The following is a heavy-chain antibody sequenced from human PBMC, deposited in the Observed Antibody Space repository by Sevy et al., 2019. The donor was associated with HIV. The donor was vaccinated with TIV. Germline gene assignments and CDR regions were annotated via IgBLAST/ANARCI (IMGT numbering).Heavy chain of an antibody. Sequence: ASVKVSCKASGGTFSSYAISWVRQAPGQGLEWMGGIIPVFGTANHAQKFQGRVTITADKSTSTAYMELSSLRSEDTAVYYCGRGAGHIAAAGGWFDPWGQGTLVTVSS. D-gene: IGHD6-13*01. CDR2: IIPVFGTA. J-gene: IGHJ5*02. CDR3: GRGAGHIAAAGGWFDP. V-gene: IGHV1-69*06. CDR1: GGTFSSYA.